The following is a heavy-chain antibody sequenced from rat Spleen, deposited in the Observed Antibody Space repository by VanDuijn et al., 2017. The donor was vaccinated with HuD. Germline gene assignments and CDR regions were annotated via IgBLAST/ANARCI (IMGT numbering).Heavy chain of an antibody. J-gene: IGHJ2*01. D-gene: IGHD1-6*01. Sequence: EVQLVESDGGLVQPGRSLKLSCAVSGFTFSDNYMAWVRQAPTKGLEWVATISNDGSSTYYRDPEKGRFTISRDNANSTLYLQMDSLRSEDTATYYWAGHPHTTDYYYYFDDWGQEVMVTVA. V-gene: IGHV5-29*01. CDR2: ISNDGSST. CDR1: GFTFSDNY. CDR3: AGHPHTTDYYYYFDD.